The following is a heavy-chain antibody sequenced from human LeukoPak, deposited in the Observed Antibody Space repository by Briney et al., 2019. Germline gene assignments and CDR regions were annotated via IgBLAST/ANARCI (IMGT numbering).Heavy chain of an antibody. Sequence: PSETLSLTCTVSGYSISSGYYWGWIRQPPGQGLEWIGSIYHSGSTYYNPSLKSRVTISVDTSTNQFSLKLSSVTAADTAVYYCARVSYICWFDPWGQGTMVTVSS. CDR2: IYHSGST. V-gene: IGHV4-38-2*02. CDR1: GYSISSGYY. CDR3: ARVSYICWFDP. D-gene: IGHD3-3*02. J-gene: IGHJ5*02.